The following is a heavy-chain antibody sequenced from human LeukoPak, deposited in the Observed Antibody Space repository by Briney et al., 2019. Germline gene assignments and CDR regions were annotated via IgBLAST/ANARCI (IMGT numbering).Heavy chain of an antibody. CDR1: GFTFSSYW. J-gene: IGHJ4*02. V-gene: IGHV3-7*01. CDR2: IKQDGSEK. D-gene: IGHD4-4*01. CDR3: ARSGGTVTDNFDY. Sequence: GGSLRLSCAASGFTFSSYWMSWVRQAPGKGLEWVANIKQDGSEKYYVDSVKGRFTISRDNAENSLYLQMNSLRAEDTAVYYCARSGGTVTDNFDYWGQGTLVTVSS.